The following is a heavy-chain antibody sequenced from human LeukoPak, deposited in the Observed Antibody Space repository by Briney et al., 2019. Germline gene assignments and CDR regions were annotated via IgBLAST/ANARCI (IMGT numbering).Heavy chain of an antibody. CDR2: ISYDGSNK. CDR3: AKGGTEIYYCGMDV. V-gene: IGHV3-30*18. CDR1: GFTFSSYG. Sequence: GGSLRLSCAASGFTFSSYGMHWVRQAPGKGLEWVAVISYDGSNKYYADSVKGRFTISRDNSKNTLYLQMNSLRAEDTAVYYCAKGGTEIYYCGMDVWGQGTTVTVSS. J-gene: IGHJ6*02. D-gene: IGHD1-1*01.